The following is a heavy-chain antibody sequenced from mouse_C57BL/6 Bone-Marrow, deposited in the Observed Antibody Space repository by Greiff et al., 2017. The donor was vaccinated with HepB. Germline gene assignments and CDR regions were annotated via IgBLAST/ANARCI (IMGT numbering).Heavy chain of an antibody. CDR2: INPSSGYT. V-gene: IGHV1-7*01. D-gene: IGHD2-2*01. CDR3: ARKGGLRRWRYFDV. J-gene: IGHJ1*03. Sequence: QVQLKESGAELAKPGASVKLSCKASGYTFTSYWMHWVKQRPGQGLEWIGYINPSSGYTKYNQKFKDKATVTADKSSSTAYMQLSSLTYEDSAVYYCARKGGLRRWRYFDVWGTGTTVTVSS. CDR1: GYTFTSYW.